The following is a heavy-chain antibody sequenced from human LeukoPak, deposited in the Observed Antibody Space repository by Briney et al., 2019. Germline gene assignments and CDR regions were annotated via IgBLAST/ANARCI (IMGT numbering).Heavy chain of an antibody. CDR3: AREPSDYGVPKGYFDY. Sequence: SETLSLTCTVSGGSISSYYWSWIRQPPGKGLEWIGYIYYSGSTNYNPSLKSRVTISVDTSKNQFSLKLSSVTAADTAVYYCAREPSDYGVPKGYFDYWGQGTLVTVSS. CDR1: GGSISSYY. D-gene: IGHD4-17*01. V-gene: IGHV4-59*01. CDR2: IYYSGST. J-gene: IGHJ4*02.